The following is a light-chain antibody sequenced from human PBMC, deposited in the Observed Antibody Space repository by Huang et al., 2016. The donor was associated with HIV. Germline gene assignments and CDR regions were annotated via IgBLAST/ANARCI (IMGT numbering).Light chain of an antibody. CDR2: GAS. CDR1: QRVGNN. CDR3: LHYDNWPPHT. J-gene: IGKJ2*01. Sequence: EIVMTQSPTTLSVSPGERATLSCRASQRVGNNLAWYQQKPGQAPRLLIYGASTRPTGIPARFSGSGSETEFTLTISSLQSEDFAVYYCLHYDNWPPHTFGQGTKVEIK. V-gene: IGKV3-15*01.